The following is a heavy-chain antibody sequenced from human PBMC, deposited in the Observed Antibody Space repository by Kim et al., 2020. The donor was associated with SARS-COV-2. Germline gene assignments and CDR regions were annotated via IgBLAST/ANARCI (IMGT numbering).Heavy chain of an antibody. CDR1: GGSISSGGYY. CDR3: ACRSHYYDSSGYFPFDY. Sequence: SETLSLTCTVSGGSISSGGYYWSWIRQHPGKGLEWIGYIYYSGSTYYNPSLKSRVTISVDTSKNQFSLKLSSVTAADTAVYYCACRSHYYDSSGYFPFDYWGQGTLVTVSS. D-gene: IGHD3-22*01. CDR2: IYYSGST. J-gene: IGHJ4*02. V-gene: IGHV4-31*03.